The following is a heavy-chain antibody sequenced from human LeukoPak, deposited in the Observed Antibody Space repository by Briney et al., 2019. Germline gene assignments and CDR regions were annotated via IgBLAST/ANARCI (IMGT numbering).Heavy chain of an antibody. V-gene: IGHV4-59*10. J-gene: IGHJ1*01. Sequence: SETLSLTCAVYGGSFSGYYWSWIRQPAGKGLEWIGRIYTSGSTNYNPSLKSRVTMSVDTSKNQFSLKLSSVTAADTAVYYCASLAGPYGGNDGYFQHWGQGTLVTVSS. CDR2: IYTSGST. D-gene: IGHD4-23*01. CDR1: GGSFSGYY. CDR3: ASLAGPYGGNDGYFQH.